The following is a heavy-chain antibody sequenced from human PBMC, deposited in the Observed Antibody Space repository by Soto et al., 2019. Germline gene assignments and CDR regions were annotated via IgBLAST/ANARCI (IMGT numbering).Heavy chain of an antibody. J-gene: IGHJ6*02. Sequence: PRGDLLVSSVASGFTVSGNYMIWVRQAPGRGLDWVSVSYSDGTTYYAASVKGRFTFSRDNSKNTLYLQMKSLRVEDTAIYYCARKPPGAVQGWAYGMDVWGQGTTVTVSS. CDR2: SYSDGTT. CDR3: ARKPPGAVQGWAYGMDV. D-gene: IGHD2-2*01. V-gene: IGHV3-53*01. CDR1: GFTVSGNY.